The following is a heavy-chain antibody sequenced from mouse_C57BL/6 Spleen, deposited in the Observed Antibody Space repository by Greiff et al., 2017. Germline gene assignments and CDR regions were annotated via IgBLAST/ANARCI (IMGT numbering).Heavy chain of an antibody. CDR1: GYTFTSYW. CDR2: IYPGSGGT. Sequence: QVQLQQPGAELVKPGASVKMSCKASGYTFTSYWITWVKQRPGQGLEWIGDIYPGSGGTKYNEKFKSKATLTVDTASSTAYMQLSSLTSEDSAVYYCARGVNYDYGRSAMDYWGQGASVTVSS. J-gene: IGHJ4*01. V-gene: IGHV1-55*01. CDR3: ARGVNYDYGRSAMDY. D-gene: IGHD2-4*01.